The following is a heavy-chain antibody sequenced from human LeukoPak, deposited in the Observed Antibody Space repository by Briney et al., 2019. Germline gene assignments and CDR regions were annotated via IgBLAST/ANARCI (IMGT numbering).Heavy chain of an antibody. CDR1: TFTFSNSV. CDR2: ISIDGNGK. Sequence: PGGSLRLSCVPSTFTFSNSVMHWVRQAPGKGLEWVSGISIDGNGKYYADSVRGRITISRDNSKNTLCLEMNSLSAEDTAVYYCAKEVRTSGRAGIFGYWGQGTLVTVSS. J-gene: IGHJ4*02. D-gene: IGHD2-2*01. CDR3: AKEVRTSGRAGIFGY. V-gene: IGHV3-30*04.